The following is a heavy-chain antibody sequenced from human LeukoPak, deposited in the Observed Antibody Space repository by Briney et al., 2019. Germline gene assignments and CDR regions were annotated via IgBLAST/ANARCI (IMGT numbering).Heavy chain of an antibody. V-gene: IGHV1-69*13. D-gene: IGHD4-23*01. CDR2: IIPIFGTA. J-gene: IGHJ4*02. Sequence: SVKVSCKASGYTFTSYGISWVRQAPGQGLEWMGGIIPIFGTANYAQKFQGRVTITADESTSTAYMELSSLRSEDTAVYYCARDAYGGNGFGGFDYWGQGTLVTVSS. CDR1: GYTFTSYG. CDR3: ARDAYGGNGFGGFDY.